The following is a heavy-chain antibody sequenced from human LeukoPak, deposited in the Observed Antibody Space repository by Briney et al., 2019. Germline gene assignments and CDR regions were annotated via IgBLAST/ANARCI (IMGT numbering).Heavy chain of an antibody. J-gene: IGHJ4*02. CDR2: IYHSGST. CDR3: ARARGDPVYDSSGYYYFDY. V-gene: IGHV4-30-2*01. D-gene: IGHD3-22*01. Sequence: SETLSLTCAVSGGSISSGGYSWSWIRQPPGKGLEWIGYIYHSGSTYYNPSLKSRVTISVDRSKNQFSLKLSSVTAADTVVYYCARARGDPVYDSSGYYYFDYWGQGTLVTVSS. CDR1: GGSISSGGYS.